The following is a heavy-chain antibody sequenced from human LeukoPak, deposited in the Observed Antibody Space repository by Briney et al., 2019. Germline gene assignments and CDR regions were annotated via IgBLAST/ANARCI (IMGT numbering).Heavy chain of an antibody. CDR3: ARYSNYAGYYYMDV. D-gene: IGHD4-11*01. CDR2: IYYSGST. V-gene: IGHV4-39*01. J-gene: IGHJ6*03. CDR1: GGSISSSSYY. Sequence: SETLSLTCTVSGGSISSSSYYWGWIRQPPGKGLEWIGSIYYSGSTHYNPSLKSRVTISVDTSKNQFSLKLSSVTAADTAVYYCARYSNYAGYYYMDVWGKGTTVTVSS.